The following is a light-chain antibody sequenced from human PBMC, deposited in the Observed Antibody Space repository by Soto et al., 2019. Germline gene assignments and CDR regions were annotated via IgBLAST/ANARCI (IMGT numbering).Light chain of an antibody. CDR1: QNVRSSY. CDR2: GAS. CDR3: PQYYSSPLT. J-gene: IGKJ4*01. V-gene: IGKV3-20*01. Sequence: DIVMTQSPATLSVSPGEIGTLCCRSSQNVRSSYLGWYQQKPGQAPRLLIYGASSRATGIPDRFSGSGSGTDFTLTISRLEPEDFAVYYCPQYYSSPLTFGGGTKVDI.